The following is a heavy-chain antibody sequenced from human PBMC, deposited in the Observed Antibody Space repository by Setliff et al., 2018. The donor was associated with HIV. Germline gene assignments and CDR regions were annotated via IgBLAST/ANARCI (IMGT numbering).Heavy chain of an antibody. Sequence: PSETLSLTCTVSGDSITNDDYYWGWIPQPPGKGLEWIGIIHYNGRTYYDPSLKSRVTIFVDTSKTQFYLKLRSVTASDTAVYYCARYTSKVGWFDPWGQGTLVTVSS. CDR1: GDSITNDDYY. D-gene: IGHD2-2*02. J-gene: IGHJ5*02. CDR2: IHYNGRT. V-gene: IGHV4-39*01. CDR3: ARYTSKVGWFDP.